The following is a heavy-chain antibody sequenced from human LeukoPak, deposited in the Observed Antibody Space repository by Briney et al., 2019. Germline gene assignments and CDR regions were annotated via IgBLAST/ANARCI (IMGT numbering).Heavy chain of an antibody. CDR3: ASIGDYGDPGNAFDI. CDR2: IYYSGST. J-gene: IGHJ3*02. V-gene: IGHV4-59*01. Sequence: SETLSLTCTVSGGSISSYYWSWIRQPPGKGLEWIGYIYYSGSTNYNPSLKSRVTISVDTSKNQFSLKLSSVTAADTAVYHCASIGDYGDPGNAFDIWGQGTMVTVSS. D-gene: IGHD4-17*01. CDR1: GGSISSYY.